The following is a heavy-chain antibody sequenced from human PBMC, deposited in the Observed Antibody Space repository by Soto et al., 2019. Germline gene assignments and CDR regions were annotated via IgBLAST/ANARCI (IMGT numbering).Heavy chain of an antibody. J-gene: IGHJ6*03. D-gene: IGHD4-4*01. CDR3: ARHRAVTRDYSYYMDV. CDR1: GYSFTSYW. Sequence: GESLKISCKGSGYSFTSYWISWVRQMPGKGLEWMGRIDPSDSYTNYSPSFQGHVTISADKSISTAYLQWSSLKASDTAMYYCARHRAVTRDYSYYMDVWGKGPTVTVSS. V-gene: IGHV5-10-1*01. CDR2: IDPSDSYT.